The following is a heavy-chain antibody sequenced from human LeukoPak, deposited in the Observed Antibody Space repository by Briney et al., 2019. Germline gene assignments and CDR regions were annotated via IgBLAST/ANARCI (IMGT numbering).Heavy chain of an antibody. CDR3: ARFYDSSGYLHFDY. CDR1: GGSISSYY. CDR2: IYYSGST. J-gene: IGHJ4*02. D-gene: IGHD3-22*01. Sequence: SSETLSLTCTVSGGSISSYYWSWIRQPPGKGREWIGYIYYSGSTNYNPSLESRVTLSVDPSKNQFSLKLSSVTAADTAVYYCARFYDSSGYLHFDYWGQGTLVTVSS. V-gene: IGHV4-59*01.